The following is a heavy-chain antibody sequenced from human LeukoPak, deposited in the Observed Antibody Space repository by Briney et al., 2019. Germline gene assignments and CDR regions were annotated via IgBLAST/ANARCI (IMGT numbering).Heavy chain of an antibody. CDR3: ARGRDGDYGWFDP. J-gene: IGHJ5*02. CDR2: IYSRGNT. Sequence: PSETLSLTCTVSGGSISGYYWNWIRQPPGKGLEWIGYIYSRGNTNYNPSLKSPVTISIDTSKNQFSLKLTSVTAADTAVYYCARGRDGDYGWFDPWGQGTLVTVSS. V-gene: IGHV4-59*01. D-gene: IGHD4-17*01. CDR1: GGSISGYY.